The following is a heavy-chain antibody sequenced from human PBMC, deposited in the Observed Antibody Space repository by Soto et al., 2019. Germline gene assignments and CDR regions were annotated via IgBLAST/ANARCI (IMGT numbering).Heavy chain of an antibody. D-gene: IGHD3-3*01. CDR1: GYTFTGYY. CDR2: INPSGGST. J-gene: IGHJ3*02. V-gene: IGHV1-46*01. CDR3: ARYLTYYDPFDI. Sequence: ASVKVSCKASGYTFTGYYMHWVRQAPGQGLEWMGIINPSGGSTIYAQKFQGRVTMTRDTSTSTVYVDLSSLRSEDTAVYYCARYLTYYDPFDIWGQGTMVTVSS.